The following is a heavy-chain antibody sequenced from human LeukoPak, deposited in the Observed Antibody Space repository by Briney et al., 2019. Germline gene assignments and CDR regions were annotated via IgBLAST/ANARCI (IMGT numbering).Heavy chain of an antibody. CDR3: ARSYCGGDCLIDY. CDR1: GYTFTGYY. Sequence: ASVKVSCKASGYTFTGYYMHWVRQAPGQGLEWMGWINPNSGGTNYAQKFQGRVTMTRDASISTAYMELSRLRSDDTAVYYCARSYCGGDCLIDYWGQGTLVTVSS. V-gene: IGHV1-2*02. D-gene: IGHD2-21*02. J-gene: IGHJ4*02. CDR2: INPNSGGT.